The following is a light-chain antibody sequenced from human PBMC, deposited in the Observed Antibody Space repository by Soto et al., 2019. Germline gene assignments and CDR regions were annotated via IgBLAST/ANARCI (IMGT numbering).Light chain of an antibody. Sequence: DIPMTQSPSSLSASVGDRVTITCQASQDISNYLNWYQQKPGKAPKLLIYDASNLETGVPSRFSGSRSGTDFTFTISSLQPEDIATYYCQQYDNLPVFTFGPGTKVDIK. CDR3: QQYDNLPVFT. CDR1: QDISNY. CDR2: DAS. V-gene: IGKV1-33*01. J-gene: IGKJ3*01.